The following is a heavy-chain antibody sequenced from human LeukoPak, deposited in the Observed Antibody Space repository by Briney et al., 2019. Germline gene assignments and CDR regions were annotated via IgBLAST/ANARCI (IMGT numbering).Heavy chain of an antibody. CDR2: IIPIFGTA. CDR3: ARGDSSGYSY. J-gene: IGHJ4*02. Sequence: SVKVSCKASGGTFSSYASSWVRQAPGQGLEWMGRIIPIFGTANYAQKFQGRVTSTTDESTSTAYMELSSLRSEDTAVYYCARGDSSGYSYWGQGTLVTVSS. D-gene: IGHD3-22*01. CDR1: GGTFSSYA. V-gene: IGHV1-69*05.